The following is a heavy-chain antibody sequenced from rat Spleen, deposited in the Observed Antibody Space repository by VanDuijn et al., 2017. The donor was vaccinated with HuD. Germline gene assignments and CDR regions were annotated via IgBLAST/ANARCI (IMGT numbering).Heavy chain of an antibody. J-gene: IGHJ2*01. CDR3: TRGGYFRH. CDR1: GFIFSNYG. Sequence: EVQLVESGGGLVQPGRSMKLSCAASGFIFSNYGMAWVRQAPKKGLEWVASITNAAGKVHYPDSVKGRFTISRDTAQNTLYLQMNSPTSEDTATYYCTRGGYFRHWGQGVMVTVSS. D-gene: IGHD2-5*01. CDR2: ITNAAGKV. V-gene: IGHV5S13*01.